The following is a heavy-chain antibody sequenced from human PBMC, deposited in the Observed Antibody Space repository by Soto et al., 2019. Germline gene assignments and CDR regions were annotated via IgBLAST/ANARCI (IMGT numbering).Heavy chain of an antibody. D-gene: IGHD3-22*01. CDR1: GFTVSSNY. V-gene: IGHV3-53*01. CDR2: IYSGGST. J-gene: IGHJ4*02. Sequence: GGSLRLSCAASGFTVSSNYMSWVRQAPGKGLEWVSVIYSGGSTYYADSVKGRFTISRDNSKNTLYLQMNSLRAEDTAVYYCAREGSSGYWHYFDYWGQGTLVTVSS. CDR3: AREGSSGYWHYFDY.